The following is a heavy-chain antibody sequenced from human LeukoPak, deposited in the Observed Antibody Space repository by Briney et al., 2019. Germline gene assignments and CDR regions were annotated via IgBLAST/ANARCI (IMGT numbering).Heavy chain of an antibody. CDR1: GYSFTNYW. J-gene: IGHJ4*02. CDR2: IYPGDSDT. CDR3: VRHGNYYASGDY. D-gene: IGHD3-10*01. Sequence: GESLKIFCKGSGYSFTNYWIGWVRQMPGKGLEWMGIIYPGDSDTRYSPSFRGQVTISVDKSINTAFLQWSSLKASDTAMYYCVRHGNYYASGDYWGQGTLDTVSS. V-gene: IGHV5-51*01.